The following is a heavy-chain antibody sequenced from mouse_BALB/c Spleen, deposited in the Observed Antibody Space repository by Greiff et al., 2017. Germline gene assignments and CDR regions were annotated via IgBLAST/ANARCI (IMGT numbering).Heavy chain of an antibody. Sequence: QVQLQQPGAELVKPGASVKMSCKASGYTFTSYWMHWVKQRPGQGLEWIGVIDPSDSYTSYNQKFKGKATLTVDTSSSTAYMQLSSLTSEDSAVYYGTRPHYGSSYYAMDYWGQGTSVTVSA. CDR2: IDPSDSYT. V-gene: IGHV1S127*01. CDR3: TRPHYGSSYYAMDY. CDR1: GYTFTSYW. D-gene: IGHD1-1*01. J-gene: IGHJ4*01.